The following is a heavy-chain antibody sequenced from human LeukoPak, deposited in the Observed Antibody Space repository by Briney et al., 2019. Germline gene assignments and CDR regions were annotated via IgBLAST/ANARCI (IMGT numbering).Heavy chain of an antibody. CDR1: GYSFTDKY. CDR2: INPNSGGT. V-gene: IGHV1-2*02. D-gene: IGHD3-22*01. J-gene: IGHJ5*02. Sequence: EASVKVSCKASGYSFTDKYMHWVRQAPGQGLEWMGGINPNSGGTNYSQKLQGKVTMTTDTSTSTAYMELRSLRSDDTAVYYCARGSDRYYYDSSGYWEPWGQGTLVTVSS. CDR3: ARGSDRYYYDSSGYWEP.